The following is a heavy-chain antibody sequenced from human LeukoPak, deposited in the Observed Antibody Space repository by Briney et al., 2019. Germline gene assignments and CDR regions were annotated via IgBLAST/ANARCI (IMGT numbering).Heavy chain of an antibody. CDR1: GGSISSYY. CDR3: ARSVVISESDAFDI. CDR2: IYTSGST. V-gene: IGHV4-4*07. J-gene: IGHJ3*02. Sequence: ASETLSLTCTVSGGSISSYYWSWIRQPAGKGLEWIGRIYTSGSTNYNPSLKSRVTMSVDTSKNQFSLKLSSVTAADTAVYYCARSVVISESDAFDIWGQGTMVTVSS. D-gene: IGHD3-22*01.